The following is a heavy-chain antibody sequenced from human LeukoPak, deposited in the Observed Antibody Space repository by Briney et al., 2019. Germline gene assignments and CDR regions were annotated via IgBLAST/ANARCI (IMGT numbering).Heavy chain of an antibody. J-gene: IGHJ4*02. CDR2: IYHSGST. V-gene: IGHV4-4*02. Sequence: PSGTLSLTCAVSGGSISSSNWWSWVRQPPGKGLEWIGEIYHSGSTNYNPSLKSRVTISVDTSKNQFSLKLSSVTAADTAVYYCARRAWLLGYFDYWGQGTLVTVSS. CDR3: ARRAWLLGYFDY. D-gene: IGHD3-22*01. CDR1: GGSISSSNW.